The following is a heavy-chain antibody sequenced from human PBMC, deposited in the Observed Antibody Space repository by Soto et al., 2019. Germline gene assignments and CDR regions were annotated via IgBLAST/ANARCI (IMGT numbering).Heavy chain of an antibody. CDR3: ARDPTHSSTPDY. V-gene: IGHV4-30-2*05. Sequence: SETLSLTCAVSGGSISSGGYSWSWIRQPPGKGLEWIGYIYHSGSTYYNPSLKSRVTISVDTSKNQFSLKLSSVTAADTAVYYCARDPTHSSTPDYWGQGTLLTVSS. J-gene: IGHJ4*02. D-gene: IGHD2-2*01. CDR2: IYHSGST. CDR1: GGSISSGGYS.